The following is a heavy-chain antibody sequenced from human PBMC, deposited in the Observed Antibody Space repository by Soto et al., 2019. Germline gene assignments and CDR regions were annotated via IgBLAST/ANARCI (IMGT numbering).Heavy chain of an antibody. V-gene: IGHV3-21*01. D-gene: IGHD2-15*01. CDR3: ATLCSGGSCSH. Sequence: GGSLRLSCAASGFTFSTYSMSWVRQAPGKGLEWVSSIDSTSAYIDYADSVKGRFTISRDNAKNSLYLQMNSLRAEDTAVYYCATLCSGGSCSHWGQGTLVTVSS. J-gene: IGHJ4*02. CDR2: IDSTSAYI. CDR1: GFTFSTYS.